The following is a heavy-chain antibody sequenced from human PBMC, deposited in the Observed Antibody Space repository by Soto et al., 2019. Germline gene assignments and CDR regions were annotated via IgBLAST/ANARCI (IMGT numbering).Heavy chain of an antibody. CDR2: IYYTGST. CDR1: GASDSRSTYF. V-gene: IGHV4-39*01. J-gene: IGHJ4*02. Sequence: SETLSLTCTVSGASDSRSTYFWGWVRQPPGKRLEWIGSIYYTGSTYYNPAHKSRATISVDTSKNQYSLKLSAVTAANTAFYYCARRGYYDSSGYIDYWGQGTLVTVSS. CDR3: ARRGYYDSSGYIDY. D-gene: IGHD3-22*01.